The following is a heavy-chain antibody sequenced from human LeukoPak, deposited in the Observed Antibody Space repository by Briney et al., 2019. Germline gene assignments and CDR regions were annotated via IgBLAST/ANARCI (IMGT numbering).Heavy chain of an antibody. D-gene: IGHD3-10*01. J-gene: IGHJ4*02. CDR2: IYYSGST. Sequence: SETLSLTCTVSGGSISSGGYYWSWIRQPPGKGLEWIGYIYYSGSTYYNPSLKSRVTISVDTSKNQFSLKLSSVTAADTAIYYCARDRPSSSAFDYWGQGTLVNVSS. V-gene: IGHV4-30-4*01. CDR1: GGSISSGGYY. CDR3: ARDRPSSSAFDY.